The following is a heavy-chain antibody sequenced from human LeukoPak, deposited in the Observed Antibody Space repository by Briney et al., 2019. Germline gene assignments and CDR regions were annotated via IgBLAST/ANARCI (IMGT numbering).Heavy chain of an antibody. J-gene: IGHJ4*02. Sequence: SETLSLTRTVSGRPLSSYYRSWIRQPPGKGLEWIGYIYYSWSTNYNPSLKGRVTLSVDTSKNQFSLKLSSVTAADTAVYYCARGSTYSSSASDYWGEGGLVTVSS. D-gene: IGHD6-6*01. V-gene: IGHV4-59*01. CDR3: ARGSTYSSSASDY. CDR1: GRPLSSYY. CDR2: IYYSWST.